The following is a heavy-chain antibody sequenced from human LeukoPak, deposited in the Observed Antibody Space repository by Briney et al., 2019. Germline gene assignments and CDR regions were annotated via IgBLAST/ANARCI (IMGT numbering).Heavy chain of an antibody. CDR1: GYTFTGYY. D-gene: IGHD3-16*01. J-gene: IGHJ5*02. CDR2: INPNSGGT. V-gene: IGHV1-2*02. Sequence: GASVKVSCKASGYTFTGYYMHWVRQAPGQGLEWMGWINPNSGGTNYAQKFQGRVTMTRDTSISTVYMQVSWLTSDDTAIYYCARADRLHGGPYLIGPWGQGTLVTVSS. CDR3: ARADRLHGGPYLIGP.